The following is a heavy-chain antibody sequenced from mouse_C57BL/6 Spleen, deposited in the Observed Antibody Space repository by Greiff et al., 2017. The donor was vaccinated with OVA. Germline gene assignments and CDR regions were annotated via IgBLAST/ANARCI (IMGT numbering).Heavy chain of an antibody. CDR3: ARNYYGSSYGYFDY. CDR1: GFTFSDYG. V-gene: IGHV5-17*01. Sequence: DVHLVESGGGLVKPGGSLRLSCAASGFTFSDYGMHWVRQAPEKGLEWVAYISSGSSTIYYADTVKGRFTISRDNAKTTLFLQMTSLRSEDTAMYYCARNYYGSSYGYFDYWGQGTTLTVSS. CDR2: ISSGSSTI. D-gene: IGHD1-1*01. J-gene: IGHJ2*01.